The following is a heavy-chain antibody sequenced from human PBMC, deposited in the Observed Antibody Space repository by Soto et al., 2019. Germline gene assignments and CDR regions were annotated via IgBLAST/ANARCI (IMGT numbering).Heavy chain of an antibody. CDR2: IIPIFGTA. J-gene: IGHJ4*02. CDR3: ARGVHYYDSSGYSFDY. D-gene: IGHD3-22*01. CDR1: GGTFSSYA. Sequence: QVQLVQSGAEVKKPGSSVKVSCKASGGTFSSYAISWVRHAPGQGLEWMGGIIPIFGTANYAQKFQGRVKITADESTSTAYMELSSLRSEDTAVYYCARGVHYYDSSGYSFDYWGQGTLVTVSS. V-gene: IGHV1-69*01.